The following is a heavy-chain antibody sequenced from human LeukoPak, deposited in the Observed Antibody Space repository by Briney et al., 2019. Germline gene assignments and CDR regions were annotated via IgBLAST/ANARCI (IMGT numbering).Heavy chain of an antibody. CDR1: GFTFNTYA. D-gene: IGHD6-19*01. CDR3: AKTTVGYSSGRYPGWPADC. Sequence: QPGGSLRLSCAASGFTFNTYAIYWVRQAPGKGLEWVSGICGSSGCTYYADSVKGRFTISRDNSKNTVYLQMNSLTADDTAVYYCAKTTVGYSSGRYPGWPADCWGQGTLVTVSP. J-gene: IGHJ4*02. V-gene: IGHV3-23*01. CDR2: ICGSSGCT.